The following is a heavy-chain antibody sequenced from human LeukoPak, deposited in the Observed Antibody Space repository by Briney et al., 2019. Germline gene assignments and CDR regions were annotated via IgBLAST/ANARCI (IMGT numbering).Heavy chain of an antibody. Sequence: GGSLRLSCVASGFTFSNHAMSWVRQAPGKGLEWVSGISGSGGSTYYADSVRGRFTISRDNSKKTLYLQMNSLRVEDTAIYYCVREKWTSNYRTSDYWGQGTLVTVPS. D-gene: IGHD3/OR15-3a*01. CDR2: ISGSGGST. V-gene: IGHV3-23*01. J-gene: IGHJ4*02. CDR1: GFTFSNHA. CDR3: VREKWTSNYRTSDY.